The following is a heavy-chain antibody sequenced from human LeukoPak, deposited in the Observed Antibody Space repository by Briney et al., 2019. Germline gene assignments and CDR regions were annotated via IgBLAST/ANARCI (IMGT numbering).Heavy chain of an antibody. CDR2: ISSSSNYT. J-gene: IGHJ5*02. CDR3: ARQGNNWFDP. CDR1: GFTFSDYY. V-gene: IGHV3-11*06. Sequence: PRGSLRLSCAASGFTFSDYYMSWIRQAPQKGLEWVSYISSSSNYTNYADSVKGRFTISRDNAKKSLYLQMNSLTAEDTAVYYCARQGNNWFDPWGQGTLVTVSS.